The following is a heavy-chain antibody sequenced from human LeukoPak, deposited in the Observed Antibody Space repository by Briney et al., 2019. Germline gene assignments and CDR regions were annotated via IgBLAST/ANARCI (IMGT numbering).Heavy chain of an antibody. CDR3: ARGYSLDALIAARRGAFDY. CDR1: GYTFTSYY. V-gene: IGHV1-46*01. Sequence: ASVKVSCKASGYTFTSYYMHWVRQAPGQGLEWMGIINPSGGSTSYAQKFQGRVTMTRDTSTSTVYMELSSLRSEDTAVYYCARGYSLDALIAARRGAFDYWGQGTLVTVSS. J-gene: IGHJ4*02. D-gene: IGHD6-6*01. CDR2: INPSGGST.